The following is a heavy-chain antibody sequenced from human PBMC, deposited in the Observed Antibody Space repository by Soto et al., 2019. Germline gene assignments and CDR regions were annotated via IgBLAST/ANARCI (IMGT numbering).Heavy chain of an antibody. D-gene: IGHD1-26*01. CDR3: GRTNNEGQWAAWY. CDR1: GDSVTSGTYF. CDR2: IYYHGNT. V-gene: IGHV4-61*01. Sequence: SETLSLTCSVSGDSVTSGTYFWSWIRQPPGKGLEWIGNIYYHGNTDYKPSLKSRVTISIDTSKNQFSLTLTSVTAADTAVYYCGRTNNEGQWAAWYWGQGTLVTAPQ. J-gene: IGHJ4*02.